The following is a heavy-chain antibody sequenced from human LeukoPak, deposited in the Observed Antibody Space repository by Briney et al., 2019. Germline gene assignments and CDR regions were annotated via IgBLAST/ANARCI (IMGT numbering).Heavy chain of an antibody. CDR3: ARDSRYSSGWYPFDY. D-gene: IGHD6-19*01. CDR2: INSDGSST. J-gene: IGHJ4*02. Sequence: GGSLRLFCAASGFTVSSNFMSWVRQAPGKGLVWVSRINSDGSSTSYADSVKGRFTISRDNAKNTLYLQMNSLRAEDTAVYYCARDSRYSSGWYPFDYWGQGTLVTVSS. CDR1: GFTVSSNF. V-gene: IGHV3-74*01.